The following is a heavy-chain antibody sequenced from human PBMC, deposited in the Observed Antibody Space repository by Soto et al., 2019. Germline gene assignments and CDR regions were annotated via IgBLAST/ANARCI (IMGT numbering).Heavy chain of an antibody. V-gene: IGHV3-53*01. D-gene: IGHD7-27*01. CDR2: IYSGGST. J-gene: IGHJ4*02. CDR1: GFTVSSNY. CDR3: ARRRTGDFDY. Sequence: PGGSLRLSCAASGFTVSSNYMSWVRQAPGKGLEWVSVIYSGGSTYYADSVKGRFTISRDNSKNTLYLQMNSLRAEDTDVYYCARRRTGDFDYCGQGTLVTVSS.